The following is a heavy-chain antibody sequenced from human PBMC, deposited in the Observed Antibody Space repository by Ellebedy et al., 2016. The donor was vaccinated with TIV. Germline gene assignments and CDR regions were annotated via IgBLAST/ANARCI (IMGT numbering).Heavy chain of an antibody. CDR3: ARSPPGFCSGGSCRYYDGVDV. Sequence: MPSETLSLTCSVSGGSISSYYWGWIRQPPGKGLQWIGYIDHSGSTNYNPSLKSRVTISVDTSMNQFSLMLYSVAAADSAVYYCARSPPGFCSGGSCRYYDGVDVWGQGTTVTVSS. D-gene: IGHD2-15*01. CDR2: IDHSGST. V-gene: IGHV4-59*01. J-gene: IGHJ6*02. CDR1: GGSISSYY.